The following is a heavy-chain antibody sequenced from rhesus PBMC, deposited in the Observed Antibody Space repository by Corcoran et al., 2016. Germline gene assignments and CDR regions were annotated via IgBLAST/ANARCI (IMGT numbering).Heavy chain of an antibody. V-gene: IGHV4-160*01. CDR1: GVPFSRYW. Sequence: QVQLQESGPGLVKPSETLSLTCAVSGVPFSRYWWGWLRQPPGKGLEWIGSIYGSSGSTEYNPSLKSRATISRDTSKNQFSLKLSSVTAADTAVYYCARVPRAFDFWGQGLRVTVSS. J-gene: IGHJ3*01. CDR3: ARVPRAFDF. CDR2: IYGSSGST.